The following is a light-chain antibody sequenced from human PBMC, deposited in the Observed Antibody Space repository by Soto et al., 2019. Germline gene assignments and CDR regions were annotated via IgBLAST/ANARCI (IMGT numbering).Light chain of an antibody. CDR1: QSVSSSY. Sequence: EIVLTQSPGTLSLSPGERATLSCRASQSVSSSYLAWYQQKPGQAPRLLIYGASSRATGIPDRFSGSGSGTDFTLTSSRLEPEDFAGYYCQQYGSSPPYTFGQQNQLEIK. CDR2: GAS. V-gene: IGKV3-20*01. J-gene: IGKJ2*01. CDR3: QQYGSSPPYT.